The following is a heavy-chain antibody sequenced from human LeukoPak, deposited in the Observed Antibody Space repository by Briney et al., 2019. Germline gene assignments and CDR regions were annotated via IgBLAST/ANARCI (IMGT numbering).Heavy chain of an antibody. Sequence: SETLSLTCAVSGGSISSGGYSWSWIRQPPGKGLEWIGYIYHSGSTYYNPSLKSRVTISVDRSKNQFSLKLSSVTAADTAVYYCASGRGYSSSWHDYWGQGTLVTASS. CDR1: GGSISSGGYS. D-gene: IGHD6-13*01. CDR3: ASGRGYSSSWHDY. V-gene: IGHV4-30-2*01. CDR2: IYHSGST. J-gene: IGHJ4*02.